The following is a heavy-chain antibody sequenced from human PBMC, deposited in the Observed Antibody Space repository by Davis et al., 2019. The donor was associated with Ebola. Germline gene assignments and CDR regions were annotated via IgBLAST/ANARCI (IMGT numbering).Heavy chain of an antibody. CDR1: GGSITSYY. J-gene: IGHJ4*02. CDR3: ARETEYSGYGES. V-gene: IGHV4-59*01. D-gene: IGHD5-12*01. CDR2: IHYSGDT. Sequence: PSETLSLTCTVSGGSITSYYWSWIRQPPGKGLEWIGYIHYSGDTNHNPSLKNRVTISVDTSKNQFSLKLNSVTAADTAVYYCARETEYSGYGESWGQGTLVTVSS.